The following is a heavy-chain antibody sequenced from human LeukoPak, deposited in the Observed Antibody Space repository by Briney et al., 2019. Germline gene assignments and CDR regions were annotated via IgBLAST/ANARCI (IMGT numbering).Heavy chain of an antibody. CDR3: ARSSALTGYSKDF. CDR1: GFTFSTYD. V-gene: IGHV3-13*01. D-gene: IGHD3-9*01. CDR2: IGVAGDT. Sequence: GGSLRLSCAASGFTFSTYDMHWVRQPTGEGLEWVSAIGVAGDTYYAGSVKGRFTISRENARNSLYLQMSSLTAGDTAIYYCARSSALTGYSKDFWGQGTLVTVSS. J-gene: IGHJ4*02.